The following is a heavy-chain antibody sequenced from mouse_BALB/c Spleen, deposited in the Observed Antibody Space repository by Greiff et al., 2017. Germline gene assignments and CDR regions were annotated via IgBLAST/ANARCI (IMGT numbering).Heavy chain of an antibody. J-gene: IGHJ4*01. D-gene: IGHD3-1*01. V-gene: IGHV1-69*02. CDR2: IDPSDSYT. Sequence: QVQLQQPGAELVKPGASVKLSCEASGFTFTSYCMHWVRQRPGQGLEWIGEIDPSDSYTNYNQKFKGKATLTVDKSSSTAYMQLSILTSEDSAVYYCARQDGLRHCAMDYWGQGTSVTVSS. CDR1: GFTFTSYC. CDR3: ARQDGLRHCAMDY.